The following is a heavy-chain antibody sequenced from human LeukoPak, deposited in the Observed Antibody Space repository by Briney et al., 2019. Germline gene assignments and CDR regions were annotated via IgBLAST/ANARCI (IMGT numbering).Heavy chain of an antibody. CDR2: IYSTGNT. V-gene: IGHV4-4*07. CDR1: GDSISFYY. CDR3: ARQVSSGFYWDFDL. Sequence: SETWSLTCTVSGDSISFYYGSWIRQSAGKGLEYIGRIYSTGNTNYNPSLERRATMSVDTSRNQFSLNLTSVTAADTAVYYCARQVSSGFYWDFDLWGRGTLVTVSS. D-gene: IGHD6-19*01. J-gene: IGHJ2*01.